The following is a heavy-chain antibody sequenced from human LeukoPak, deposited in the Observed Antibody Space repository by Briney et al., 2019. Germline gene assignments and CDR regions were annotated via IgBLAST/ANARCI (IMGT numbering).Heavy chain of an antibody. CDR3: ARVGQLGYCSGGSCYSPYYYYGMDV. D-gene: IGHD2-15*01. V-gene: IGHV4-31*03. J-gene: IGHJ6*02. CDR1: GGSISSGGYY. CDR2: IYYSGST. Sequence: MTSQTLSLTCTVSGGSISSGGYYWSWIRQHPGKGLEWIGYIYYSGSTYYNPSLKSRVTISVDTSKNQFSLKLSSVTAADTAVYYCARVGQLGYCSGGSCYSPYYYYGMDVWGQGTTVTVSS.